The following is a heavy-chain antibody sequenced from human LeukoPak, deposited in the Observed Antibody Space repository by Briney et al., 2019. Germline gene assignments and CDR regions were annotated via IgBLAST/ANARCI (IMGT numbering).Heavy chain of an antibody. V-gene: IGHV4-4*07. Sequence: SETLSLTCTVSGGSISSYYWSWIRQPAGKGLEWIGRIYTSGSTNYNPSLKSRVTMSVDTSKNQFSLKLSSVTAADTAVYYCARGSIRDNWNDDWFDPWGQGTLVTVSS. J-gene: IGHJ5*02. CDR1: GGSISSYY. CDR3: ARGSIRDNWNDDWFDP. CDR2: IYTSGST. D-gene: IGHD1-1*01.